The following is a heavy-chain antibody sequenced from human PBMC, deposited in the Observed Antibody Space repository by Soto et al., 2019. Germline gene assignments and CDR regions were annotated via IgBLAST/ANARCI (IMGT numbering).Heavy chain of an antibody. CDR1: GFTFSNAW. CDR2: IKSKTDGGTT. D-gene: IGHD3-3*01. J-gene: IGHJ6*03. Sequence: GGSLRLSCAASGFTFSNAWMSWVRQAPGKGLEWVGRIKSKTDGGTTDYAAPVKGRFTISRDDSKNTLYLQMNSLKTEDTAVYYCSYTFYDFWSGSDYYYMDVWGKGTTVTVSS. V-gene: IGHV3-15*01. CDR3: SYTFYDFWSGSDYYYMDV.